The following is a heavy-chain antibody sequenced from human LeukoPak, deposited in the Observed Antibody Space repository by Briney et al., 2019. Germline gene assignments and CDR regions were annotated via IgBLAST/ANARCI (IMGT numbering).Heavy chain of an antibody. D-gene: IGHD6-19*01. CDR1: GDSISSGDYY. Sequence: PSQTLSLTCTVSGDSISSGDYYWSWIRQPAGKGLEWIGRISSSGSTNYNPSLKSRVTISVDTSKNQFSLKLSSVTAADTAVYYCARQVAATWYFDYWGQGTLVTVSS. CDR3: ARQVAATWYFDY. CDR2: ISSSGST. V-gene: IGHV4-61*02. J-gene: IGHJ4*02.